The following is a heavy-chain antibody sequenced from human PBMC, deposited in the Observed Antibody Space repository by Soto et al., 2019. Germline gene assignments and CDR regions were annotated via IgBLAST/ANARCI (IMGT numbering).Heavy chain of an antibody. CDR1: GFNFANFA. Sequence: LRLSFAASGFNFANFALTWVCQAPLPGLEWVSAISGGGSTTYYADPVQGRFTIARDNSRNTVHLQIDSLRAEDTAIYYCPKELEIVLMVHPPSDSWAQAIPLATSS. CDR2: ISGGGSTT. CDR3: PKELEIVLMVHPPSDS. V-gene: IGHV3-23*01. D-gene: IGHD2-8*01. J-gene: IGHJ4*02.